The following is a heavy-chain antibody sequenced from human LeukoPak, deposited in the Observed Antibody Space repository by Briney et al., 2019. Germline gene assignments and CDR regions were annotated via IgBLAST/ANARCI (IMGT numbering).Heavy chain of an antibody. V-gene: IGHV1-46*01. Sequence: ASVKVSCKASGYTFTSYYMHWVRQAPGQGLEWMGIINPSGGSTSYAQKFQGRVTMTRDTSTSTVYMELSSLRSEDTAVCYCARDHGIAVAGTNYYYGMDVWGQGTTVTVSS. CDR3: ARDHGIAVAGTNYYYGMDV. J-gene: IGHJ6*02. CDR2: INPSGGST. CDR1: GYTFTSYY. D-gene: IGHD6-19*01.